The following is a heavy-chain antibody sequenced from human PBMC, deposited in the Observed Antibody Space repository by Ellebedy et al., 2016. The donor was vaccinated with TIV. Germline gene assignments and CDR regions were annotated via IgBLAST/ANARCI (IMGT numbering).Heavy chain of an antibody. CDR3: ATDAPDSSGWYFFDY. CDR1: GYTLTELS. D-gene: IGHD6-19*01. V-gene: IGHV1-24*01. CDR2: FDPADGET. J-gene: IGHJ4*02. Sequence: ASVKVSCKVSGYTLTELSMHWVRQAPGKGLECVGRFDPADGETIYAQKFQGRVTMAEDTSTDTAYMELRSLTSEDTAIYYCATDAPDSSGWYFFDYWGRGTLVTVSS.